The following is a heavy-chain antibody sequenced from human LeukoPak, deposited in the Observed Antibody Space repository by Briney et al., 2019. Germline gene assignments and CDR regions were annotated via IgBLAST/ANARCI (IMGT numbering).Heavy chain of an antibody. D-gene: IGHD3-9*01. V-gene: IGHV4-34*01. Sequence: SSETLSLTCAVYGGSFSGYYWSWIRQPPGKGLEWIGEINHSGSTNYNPSLKSRVTISVDTSKNQFSLKLSSVTAADTAVYYCARVGSATYYDILTGYYKAYYYYYMDVWGKGTTVTISS. CDR3: ARVGSATYYDILTGYYKAYYYYYMDV. CDR1: GGSFSGYY. CDR2: INHSGST. J-gene: IGHJ6*03.